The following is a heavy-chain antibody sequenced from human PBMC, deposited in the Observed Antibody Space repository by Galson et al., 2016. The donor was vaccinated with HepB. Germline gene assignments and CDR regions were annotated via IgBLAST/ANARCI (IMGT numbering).Heavy chain of an antibody. V-gene: IGHV4-39*01. J-gene: IGHJ4*02. CDR3: ARLEYSFADY. CDR2: IYYGGST. Sequence: ETLSLTCTVSGGSISSSSYYWGWIRQPPGKGLEWIGSIYYGGSTYYNPSLKRRVTLSADTAKNQFSLKLSSVTAADTALYYCARLEYSFADYWGQGTLVTVSS. D-gene: IGHD5-18*01. CDR1: GGSISSSSYY.